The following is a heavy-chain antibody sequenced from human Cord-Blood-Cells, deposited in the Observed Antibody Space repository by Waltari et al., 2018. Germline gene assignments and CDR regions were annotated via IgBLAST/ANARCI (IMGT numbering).Heavy chain of an antibody. CDR3: ARVYCSSTSCYGSWFDP. J-gene: IGHJ5*02. Sequence: QVQLVQSGAEVKKPGSSVKVSCKASGGTFSSYTISWVRQAPGQGLEWMGRIIPILGIENYAQKFQGRVTITADKSTSTAYMELSSLRSEDTAVYYCARVYCSSTSCYGSWFDPWGQGTLVTVSS. D-gene: IGHD2-2*01. CDR1: GGTFSSYT. CDR2: IIPILGIE. V-gene: IGHV1-69*02.